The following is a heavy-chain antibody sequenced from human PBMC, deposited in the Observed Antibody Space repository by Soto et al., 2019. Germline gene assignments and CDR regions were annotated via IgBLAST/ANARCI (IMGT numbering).Heavy chain of an antibody. CDR3: ASTMHRFRFLESHPEGYYYYYYMDV. J-gene: IGHJ6*03. D-gene: IGHD3-3*01. CDR2: IYYSGTT. V-gene: IGHV4-39*01. CDR1: GGSISSSGYY. Sequence: SETLSLTCTVSGGSISSSGYYWGWIRQPPGKGLEWIGNIYYSGTTYYNPSLKSRVTTSVDTSKNQFSLKLSSVTAADTAVYYCASTMHRFRFLESHPEGYYYYYYMDVWGKGTTVTVSS.